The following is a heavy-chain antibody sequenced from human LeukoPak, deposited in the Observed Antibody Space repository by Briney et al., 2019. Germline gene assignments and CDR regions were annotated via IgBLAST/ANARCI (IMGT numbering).Heavy chain of an antibody. D-gene: IGHD2-2*01. Sequence: SETLSLTCTVSGGSISSSNFYWGWIRQPPGKGLEWIGSIYYSGSTYYNPSLKSRVTISVDTSKNQFSLKLSSVSAADTAVYYCARGPYCSSTSCFPFDYWGQGTLVTVSS. CDR2: IYYSGST. CDR3: ARGPYCSSTSCFPFDY. CDR1: GGSISSSNFY. V-gene: IGHV4-39*07. J-gene: IGHJ4*02.